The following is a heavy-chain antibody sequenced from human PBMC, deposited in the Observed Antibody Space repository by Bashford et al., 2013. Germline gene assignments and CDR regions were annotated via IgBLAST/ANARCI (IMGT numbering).Heavy chain of an antibody. CDR3: AKGLGSGSWPSSYYYGFGR. D-gene: IGHD6-13*01. CDR1: DSPLVTYA. J-gene: IGHJ6*02. Sequence: SGGPSRLSCAALDSPLVTYAMSWVRQAPGKGLEWISAISGSRTTYYADSVKGRFTISRDNSKNTLHLQMNSLRAEDTAVYYCAKGLGSGSWPSSYYYGFGRLGPRDHGHRLL. V-gene: IGHV3-23*01. CDR2: ISGSRTT.